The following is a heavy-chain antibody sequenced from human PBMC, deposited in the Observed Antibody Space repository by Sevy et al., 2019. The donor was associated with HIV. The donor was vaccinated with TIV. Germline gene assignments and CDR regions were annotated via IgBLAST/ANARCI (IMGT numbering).Heavy chain of an antibody. V-gene: IGHV1-24*01. Sequence: ASVKVSCKVSGYILTELSMHWVRQAPGKGLEWMGGFDPEDGETVYAQKFQGRVTMTEDTSTDTAYMELSSLRSEDTAVYYCATRGRCVLRRFDAFDIWGQGTMVTVSS. CDR1: GYILTELS. J-gene: IGHJ3*02. CDR2: FDPEDGET. CDR3: ATRGRCVLRRFDAFDI. D-gene: IGHD2-8*01.